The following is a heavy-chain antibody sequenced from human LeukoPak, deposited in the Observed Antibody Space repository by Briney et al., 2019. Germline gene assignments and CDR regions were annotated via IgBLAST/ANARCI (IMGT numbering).Heavy chain of an antibody. V-gene: IGHV3-48*02. CDR1: GFTFSSYT. CDR3: AREVRGTYLDY. J-gene: IGHJ4*02. Sequence: PGGSLRLSCAASGFTFSSYTMNWVRQAPGQGLEWVSYISSGGGSIFYADSVKGRFSISRDNAKNSLYLQMNSLRDDDTAVYFSAREVRGTYLDYWGQGTLVTVSS. D-gene: IGHD4/OR15-4a*01. CDR2: ISSGGGSI.